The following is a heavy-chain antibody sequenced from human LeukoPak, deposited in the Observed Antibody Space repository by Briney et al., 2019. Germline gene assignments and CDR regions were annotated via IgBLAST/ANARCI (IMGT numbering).Heavy chain of an antibody. Sequence: SETLSLTCTVSGGSISSGGYYWSWIRQHPGKGLEWIGYIYYSGSTYYNPSLKSRVTISVDTSKNQFSLKLSSVTAADTAVYYCARDSVSSGNFDYWGQGTLVTASS. CDR3: ARDSVSSGNFDY. J-gene: IGHJ4*02. V-gene: IGHV4-31*03. CDR1: GGSISSGGYY. CDR2: IYYSGST. D-gene: IGHD3-22*01.